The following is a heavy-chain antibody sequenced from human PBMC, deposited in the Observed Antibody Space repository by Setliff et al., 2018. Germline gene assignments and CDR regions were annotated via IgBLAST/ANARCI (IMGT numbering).Heavy chain of an antibody. V-gene: IGHV4-61*09. Sequence: PSETLSLTCRVSGGSISSGGYYWTWIRQPAGKALEWIGHISPSGSTTYNPSLKSRVTISPDTSKNHFSLKVNSVTAADTALYYCARSPSSGAYWNPRPFYSDYWGQGTLVTVSS. CDR1: GGSISSGGYY. J-gene: IGHJ4*02. CDR3: ARSPSSGAYWNPRPFYSDY. D-gene: IGHD1-26*01. CDR2: ISPSGST.